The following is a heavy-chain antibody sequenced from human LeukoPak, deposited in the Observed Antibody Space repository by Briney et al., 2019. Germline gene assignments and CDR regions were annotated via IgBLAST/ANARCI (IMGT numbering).Heavy chain of an antibody. CDR1: GFSFSSYG. Sequence: GGSLRLSCAASGFSFSSYGMHWVRQAPGKGLEWVAFIRYDGNVKHYADSVKGRFTISRDNSKNTMFLQMNSLRGEDTAVYYCAKGGSSSWDYFDYWGQGTLVTVSS. V-gene: IGHV3-30*02. CDR3: AKGGSSSWDYFDY. D-gene: IGHD6-13*01. J-gene: IGHJ4*02. CDR2: IRYDGNVK.